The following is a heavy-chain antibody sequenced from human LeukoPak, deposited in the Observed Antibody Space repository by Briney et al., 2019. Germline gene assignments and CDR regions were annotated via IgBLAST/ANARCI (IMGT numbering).Heavy chain of an antibody. V-gene: IGHV3-30*03. D-gene: IGHD5-24*01. CDR2: ISYDGSNK. Sequence: GGSLRLSCAASGFTFSSYGMHWVRQAPGKGLEWVAVISYDGSNKYYADSVKGRFTISRDNSKNTLYLQMHSLRAEDTAVYYCATTIQAERGDYWGQGTLVTVSS. CDR3: ATTIQAERGDY. J-gene: IGHJ4*02. CDR1: GFTFSSYG.